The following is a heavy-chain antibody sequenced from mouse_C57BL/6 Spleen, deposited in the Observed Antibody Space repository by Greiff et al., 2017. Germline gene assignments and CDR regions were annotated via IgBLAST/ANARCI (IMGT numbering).Heavy chain of an antibody. D-gene: IGHD2-4*01. Sequence: EVKLMESEGGLVQPGSSMKLSCTASGFTFSDYYMAWVRQVPEKGLEWVANINYDGSSTYYLDSLKSRFIISRDNAKNILYLQMSSLKSEDTATYYCARGYDYDGYFDYWGQGTTLTVSS. J-gene: IGHJ2*01. CDR3: ARGYDYDGYFDY. CDR1: GFTFSDYY. V-gene: IGHV5-16*01. CDR2: INYDGSST.